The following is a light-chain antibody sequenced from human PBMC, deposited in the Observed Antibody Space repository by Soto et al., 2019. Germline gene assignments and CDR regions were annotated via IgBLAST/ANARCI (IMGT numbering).Light chain of an antibody. J-gene: IGKJ4*01. V-gene: IGKV1-9*01. CDR2: VAS. CDR3: QHYKTWPLS. CDR1: QAISSH. Sequence: IQLTQSPSSLSASVGDRVTITCRASQAISSHLAWYQQKPGKAPKLLVYVASTLQSGVPSRFSGSGSGTEFTLTISSLQSDDFAVYYCQHYKTWPLSFGEGTKVDIK.